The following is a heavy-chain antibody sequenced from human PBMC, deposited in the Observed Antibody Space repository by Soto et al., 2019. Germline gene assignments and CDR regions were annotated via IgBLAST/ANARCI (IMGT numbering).Heavy chain of an antibody. J-gene: IGHJ6*02. CDR2: IYHSGST. D-gene: IGHD3-3*01. CDR1: GGSISSSNW. Sequence: SETLSLTCAVSGGSISSSNWWSWVRQPPGKGLEWIGEIYHSGSTNYNPSLKSRVTISVDKSKNQFSLKLSSVTAADTAVYYCARGLLEITIFGVVIAPNGMDVWGQGTTVTVS. V-gene: IGHV4-4*02. CDR3: ARGLLEITIFGVVIAPNGMDV.